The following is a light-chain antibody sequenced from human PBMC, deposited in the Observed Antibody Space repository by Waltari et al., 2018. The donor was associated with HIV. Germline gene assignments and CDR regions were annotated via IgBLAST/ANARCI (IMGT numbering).Light chain of an antibody. CDR3: MQVLETPGT. J-gene: IGKJ1*01. Sequence: DIVLTQSPLSLPVTPGEPASISCRSSQSLLHSNGYNYLDWYLQKPGQSPQLLIYLGSNRASGVPDRFSGSGSGTDFTLKISRVEAEDVGGYYCMQVLETPGTFGQGTKVEIK. V-gene: IGKV2-28*01. CDR2: LGS. CDR1: QSLLHSNGYNY.